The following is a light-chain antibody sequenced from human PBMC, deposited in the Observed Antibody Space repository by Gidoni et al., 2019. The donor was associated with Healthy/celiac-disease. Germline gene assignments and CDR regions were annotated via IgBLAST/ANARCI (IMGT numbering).Light chain of an antibody. CDR1: QGIRTD. V-gene: IGKV1-17*01. J-gene: IGKJ4*01. CDR2: AAS. Sequence: DIQMTKSPSSLSASVGDRATINCRASQGIRTDLGWYQQKPGKDPKRQIYAASSLQSGVPSRFSGSGSGTEFTLTISSLQPEDFATYYCLQHNSYPLTFGGGTKVEIK. CDR3: LQHNSYPLT.